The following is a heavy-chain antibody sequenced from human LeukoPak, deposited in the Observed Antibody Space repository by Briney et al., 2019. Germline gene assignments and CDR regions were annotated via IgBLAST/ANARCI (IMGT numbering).Heavy chain of an antibody. J-gene: IGHJ5*02. CDR3: ARDDYRGVTNFDP. CDR2: ISYTGST. D-gene: IGHD3-10*01. Sequence: SETLSLTCTVSGGSISPYFWSWMRQTPGKGLEWIGYISYTGSTNYNPALKSRVTISVDTSKNQYSLQLTSVTAADTAVYYCARDDYRGVTNFDPWGQGTLVTVSS. CDR1: GGSISPYF. V-gene: IGHV4-59*01.